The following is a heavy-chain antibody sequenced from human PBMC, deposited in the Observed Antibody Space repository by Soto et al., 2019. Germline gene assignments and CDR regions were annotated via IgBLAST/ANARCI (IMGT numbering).Heavy chain of an antibody. Sequence: SETLSLTCTVSGRSVSSGGYFWTWIRQHPGRGLEWIGYIYHIGSPYYNPSLESRVSMSLDTSQNQFSLNLTSVTAADTAIYYCVRDRAMDSSGHWFDTWGQGTLVTVSS. J-gene: IGHJ5*02. CDR1: GRSVSSGGYF. D-gene: IGHD3-22*01. V-gene: IGHV4-31*03. CDR3: VRDRAMDSSGHWFDT. CDR2: IYHIGSP.